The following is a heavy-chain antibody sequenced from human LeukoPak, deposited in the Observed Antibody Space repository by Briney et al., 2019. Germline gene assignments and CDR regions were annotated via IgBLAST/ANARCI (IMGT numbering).Heavy chain of an antibody. CDR1: GFTFSSYA. J-gene: IGHJ4*02. CDR3: ARDLDSQYTAMFFGY. D-gene: IGHD5-18*01. V-gene: IGHV3-30-3*01. CDR2: ISYDGSNK. Sequence: AGGSLRLSCAASGFTFSSYAMHWVRQAPGKGPEWVAVISYDGSNKYYADSVKGRFTISRDNSKNTLYLQMNSLRAEDTAVYYCARDLDSQYTAMFFGYWGQEPLVTVSS.